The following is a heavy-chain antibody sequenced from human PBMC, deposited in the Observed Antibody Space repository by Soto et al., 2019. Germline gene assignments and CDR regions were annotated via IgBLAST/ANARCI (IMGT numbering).Heavy chain of an antibody. CDR3: ARQEGYNWDYYYYGMDV. CDR1: GYSFTSYW. CDR2: IYPGDSDT. D-gene: IGHD1-1*01. Sequence: GESLKISCKGSGYSFTSYWIGWVRQMPGKGLEWMGIIYPGDSDTRYSPSFHGQVTISADKSISTAYLQWSSLKASDTAMYYCARQEGYNWDYYYYGMDVWGQGTTVTVSS. J-gene: IGHJ6*02. V-gene: IGHV5-51*01.